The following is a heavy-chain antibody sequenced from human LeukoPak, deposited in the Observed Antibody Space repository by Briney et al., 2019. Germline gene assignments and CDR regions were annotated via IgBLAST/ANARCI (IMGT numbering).Heavy chain of an antibody. V-gene: IGHV1-8*01. CDR2: MNPNSGNT. D-gene: IGHD4-17*01. CDR3: ARGTTVTDFDY. J-gene: IGHJ4*02. CDR1: GDTFTSYD. Sequence: GASVKVSCKASGDTFTSYDINWGRQATGQGLEWMGWMNPNSGNTGYAQKFQGRVTMTRNTSISTAYMELSSLRSEDTAVYYCARGTTVTDFDYWGQGTLVTVSS.